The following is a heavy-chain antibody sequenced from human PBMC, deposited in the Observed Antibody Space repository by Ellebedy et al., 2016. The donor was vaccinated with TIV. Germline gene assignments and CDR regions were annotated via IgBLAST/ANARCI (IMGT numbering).Heavy chain of an antibody. V-gene: IGHV3-13*01. D-gene: IGHD3-10*01. J-gene: IGHJ6*02. CDR2: IGTAGDT. CDR3: ARGWVRGVMISYGMDV. Sequence: GESLKISXAASGFTFSSYDMHWVRQAPGKGLEWVSAIGTAGDTYYPGSVKGRFTISRENAKNSLYLQMNSLRAGDTAVYYCARGWVRGVMISYGMDVWGQGTTVTVSS. CDR1: GFTFSSYD.